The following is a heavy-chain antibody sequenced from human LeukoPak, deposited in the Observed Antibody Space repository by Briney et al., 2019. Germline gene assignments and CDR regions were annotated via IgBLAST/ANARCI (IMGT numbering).Heavy chain of an antibody. V-gene: IGHV3-73*01. CDR2: TRSKANSYAT. D-gene: IGHD3-22*01. CDR3: TRISSGYLDFDY. CDR1: GFTFSGSA. J-gene: IGHJ4*02. Sequence: PGGSLQLSCAASGFTFSGSAMHWVRQASGKGLEWVGRTRSKANSYATAYAASVKGRFTISRDDSKNTAYLQMNSLKTDDTAVYYCTRISSGYLDFDYWGQGTLVTVSS.